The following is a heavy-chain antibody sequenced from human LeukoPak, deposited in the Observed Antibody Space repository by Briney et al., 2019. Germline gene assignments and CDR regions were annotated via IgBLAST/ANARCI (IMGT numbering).Heavy chain of an antibody. CDR2: IYYSGST. CDR3: ARLYRTVIDYFDY. J-gene: IGHJ4*02. CDR1: GGSISSYY. V-gene: IGHV4-59*08. D-gene: IGHD3-22*01. Sequence: SETLSLTCTVSGGSISSYYWSWIRQPPGKGLEWIGYIYYSGSTNYNPSLKSRVTISVDTSKNQFSLKLSSVTAADTAVYYCARLYRTVIDYFDYWGQGTLVTVSS.